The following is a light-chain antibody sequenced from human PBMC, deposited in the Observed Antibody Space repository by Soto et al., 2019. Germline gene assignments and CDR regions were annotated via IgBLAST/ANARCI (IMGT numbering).Light chain of an antibody. J-gene: IGLJ2*01. V-gene: IGLV2-23*02. CDR2: EAT. CDR1: SGDVGSYNL. CDR3: CSCAGTSSFVV. Sequence: QSVLTQPASVSGSPGQSITISCTGTSGDVGSYNLVSWYQRHPGKAPELIIYEATKRPSGVSNRFSGSKSGNTASLTISGLQADDEADYYCCSCAGTSSFVVFGGGTKLTVL.